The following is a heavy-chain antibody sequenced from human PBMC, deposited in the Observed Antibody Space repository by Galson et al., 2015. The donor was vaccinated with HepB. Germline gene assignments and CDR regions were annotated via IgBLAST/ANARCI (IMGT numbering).Heavy chain of an antibody. CDR1: GFTLSEVS. J-gene: IGHJ4*02. Sequence: SVKVSCKASGFTLSEVSMHWVRRAPGKGLEWMGGFDPEDGETIYAQKFQGRVTMTEDTSTDTAYMELSSLRSEDTAVYYCTTGFSFAYYYDSSGYRQRASCDYWGQGTLVSVSS. D-gene: IGHD3-22*01. V-gene: IGHV1-24*01. CDR2: FDPEDGET. CDR3: TTGFSFAYYYDSSGYRQRASCDY.